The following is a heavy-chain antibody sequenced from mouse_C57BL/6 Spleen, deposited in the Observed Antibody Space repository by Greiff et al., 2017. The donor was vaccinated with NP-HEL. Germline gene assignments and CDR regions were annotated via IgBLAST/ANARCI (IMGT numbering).Heavy chain of an antibody. Sequence: VQLQQPGAELVKPGASVKMSCKASGYTFTSYWITWVKQRPGQGLEWIGDIYPGSGSTNYNEKFKSKATLTVDTSSSTAYMQLSSLTSEDSAVYYCARVYDGYYSWFAYWGQGTLVTVSA. CDR3: ARVYDGYYSWFAY. J-gene: IGHJ3*01. CDR2: IYPGSGST. D-gene: IGHD2-3*01. CDR1: GYTFTSYW. V-gene: IGHV1-55*01.